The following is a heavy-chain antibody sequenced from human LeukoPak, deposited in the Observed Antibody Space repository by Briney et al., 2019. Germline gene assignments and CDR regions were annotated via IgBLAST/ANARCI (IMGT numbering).Heavy chain of an antibody. V-gene: IGHV4-39*07. D-gene: IGHD3-22*01. J-gene: IGHJ4*02. CDR3: AKAEETFYYDTTGRLAEEFDS. CDR2: SNSGGNT. CDR1: GGSISSRSYY. Sequence: SETLSLTCTVSGGSISSRSYYWGWIRQPPGKGLEWIGSSNSGGNTYYNPSLKSRVTISVDPSTSQLSLKLRSVTAADTAVYYCAKAEETFYYDTTGRLAEEFDSWGQGTLVTVSS.